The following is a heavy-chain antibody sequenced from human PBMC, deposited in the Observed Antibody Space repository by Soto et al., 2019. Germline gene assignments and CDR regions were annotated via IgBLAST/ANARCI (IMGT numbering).Heavy chain of an antibody. CDR1: GGSFSGYY. Sequence: QVQLQQWGAGLLKPSETLSLTCAVYGGSFSGYYWSWIRQPPGKGLEWIGEINHSGSTNYNPSLKSRVTISVDTSKNQCSLKLSSVTAADTAVYYCARGFSGGSVTTGAYYFDYWGQGTLVTVSS. V-gene: IGHV4-34*01. D-gene: IGHD4-17*01. CDR2: INHSGST. J-gene: IGHJ4*02. CDR3: ARGFSGGSVTTGAYYFDY.